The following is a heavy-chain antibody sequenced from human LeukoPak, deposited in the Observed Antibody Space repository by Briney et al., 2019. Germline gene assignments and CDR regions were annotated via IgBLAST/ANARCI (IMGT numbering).Heavy chain of an antibody. Sequence: GGSLRLSCAASGITFSSYSMNWVRQAPGKGLEWVSSISSSSSYIYYADSVKGRFTISRDNAKNSLYLQMNSLRAEDTAVYYCARDNRNWFDPWGQGTLVTVSS. D-gene: IGHD1-14*01. V-gene: IGHV3-21*01. J-gene: IGHJ5*02. CDR1: GITFSSYS. CDR2: ISSSSSYI. CDR3: ARDNRNWFDP.